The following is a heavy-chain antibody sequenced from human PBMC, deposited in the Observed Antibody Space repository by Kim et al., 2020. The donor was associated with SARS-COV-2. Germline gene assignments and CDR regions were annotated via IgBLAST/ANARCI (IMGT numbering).Heavy chain of an antibody. CDR1: GGSISSYY. CDR3: ARAPDVYAQFDY. V-gene: IGHV4-59*13. J-gene: IGHJ4*02. Sequence: SETLSLTCTASGGSISSYYWSWIRQPPGKGLEWIGYIYDRGSTNYNPSLKSRVTISVDTSKNQFSLKLSSVTAADTAVYYCARAPDVYAQFDYWGQGTL. D-gene: IGHD2-8*01. CDR2: IYDRGST.